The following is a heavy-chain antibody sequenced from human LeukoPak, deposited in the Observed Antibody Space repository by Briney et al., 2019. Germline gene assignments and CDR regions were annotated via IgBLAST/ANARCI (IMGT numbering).Heavy chain of an antibody. D-gene: IGHD6-19*01. V-gene: IGHV3-23*01. J-gene: IGHJ4*02. Sequence: GGSLRLSCAASGFTFSSYAMSWVRQAPGKGLEWVSAISGSGGSTYYADSVKGRFTISRDDSKNTLYLQMNSLRAEDTAVYYCAKAATQWLVLRYFDYWGQGTLVTVSS. CDR1: GFTFSSYA. CDR2: ISGSGGST. CDR3: AKAATQWLVLRYFDY.